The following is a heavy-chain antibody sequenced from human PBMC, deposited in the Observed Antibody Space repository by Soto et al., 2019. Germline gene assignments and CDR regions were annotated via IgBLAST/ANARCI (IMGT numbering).Heavy chain of an antibody. CDR1: GFTFSSYG. CDR3: AKDFVVVPAAIPALDY. J-gene: IGHJ4*02. Sequence: GGSLRLSCAASGFTFSSYGMHWVRQAPGKGLEWVAVISYDGSNKYYADSVKGRFTISRDNSKNTLYLQMNSLRAEDTAVYYCAKDFVVVPAAIPALDYWGQGTLVTVSS. D-gene: IGHD2-2*01. V-gene: IGHV3-30*18. CDR2: ISYDGSNK.